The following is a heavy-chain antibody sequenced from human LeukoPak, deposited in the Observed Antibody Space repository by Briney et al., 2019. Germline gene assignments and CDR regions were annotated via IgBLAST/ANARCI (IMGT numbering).Heavy chain of an antibody. CDR1: GFTFSSYS. D-gene: IGHD2-2*01. Sequence: GGSLRLSCAASGFTFSSYSMNWVRQAPGKGLEWVSYISSSSSTIYYADSVKGRFTISRDNAKNSLYLQMNSLRDEDTAVYYCALSSTSYDYFDYWGQGALVTVSS. J-gene: IGHJ4*02. CDR2: ISSSSSTI. V-gene: IGHV3-48*02. CDR3: ALSSTSYDYFDY.